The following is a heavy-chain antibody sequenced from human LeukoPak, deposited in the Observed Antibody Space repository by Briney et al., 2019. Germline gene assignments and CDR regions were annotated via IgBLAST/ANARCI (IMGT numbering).Heavy chain of an antibody. CDR2: INPSGGNT. D-gene: IGHD3-9*01. V-gene: IGHV1-8*02. J-gene: IGHJ6*02. CDR1: GYTFTSYG. CDR3: ARNSVLHYDILTGYYTPTHYYYYGMDV. Sequence: ASVKVSCKASGYTFTSYGISWVRQAPGQGLEWMGIINPSGGNTGYAQKFQGRVTMTRNTSISTAYMELSSLRSEDTAVYYCARNSVLHYDILTGYYTPTHYYYYGMDVWGQGTTVTVSS.